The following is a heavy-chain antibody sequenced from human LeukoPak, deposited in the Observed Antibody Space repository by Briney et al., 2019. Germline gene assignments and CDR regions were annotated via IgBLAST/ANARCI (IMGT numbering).Heavy chain of an antibody. J-gene: IGHJ6*02. CDR3: AKEPNYYYGMEV. Sequence: PGGSLRLSCAASGFTSSNFAIDWVRQAPGKGLEWVSAMSGYGDSTYYADSVKGRFTISRDNSKNTLYLQMSSLRAEDTAVYYCAKEPNYYYGMEVWGQGTTVTVSS. CDR1: GFTSSNFA. CDR2: MSGYGDST. V-gene: IGHV3-23*01.